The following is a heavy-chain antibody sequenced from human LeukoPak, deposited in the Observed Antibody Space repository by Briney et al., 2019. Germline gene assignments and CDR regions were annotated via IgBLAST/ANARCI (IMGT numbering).Heavy chain of an antibody. Sequence: ASVKVSCKASGYTFTNYYIHWVRQAPGQGLEWMGIINPSGGSTSYAQKFQGRVTMTRDTSTSTVYMELSSLRSEDTAVYYCAGCSTRGIYYYMDVXXXGTTVTVSS. D-gene: IGHD2-2*01. V-gene: IGHV1-46*01. CDR2: INPSGGST. J-gene: IGHJ6*03. CDR1: GYTFTNYY. CDR3: AGCSTRGIYYYMDV.